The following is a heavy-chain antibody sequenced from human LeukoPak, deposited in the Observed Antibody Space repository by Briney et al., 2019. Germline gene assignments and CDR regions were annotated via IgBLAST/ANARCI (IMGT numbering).Heavy chain of an antibody. Sequence: GGSLRLSCAASGFTFSSYAMHWVRQAPGKGLEWVAVISYDGSNKYYADSVKGRFTISRDNSKNTLYLQMNSLRAEDTAVYYCARGGRAVYGIVADEGFDYWGQGTLVTVSS. CDR3: ARGGRAVYGIVADEGFDY. CDR2: ISYDGSNK. CDR1: GFTFSSYA. J-gene: IGHJ4*02. V-gene: IGHV3-30-3*01. D-gene: IGHD5-12*01.